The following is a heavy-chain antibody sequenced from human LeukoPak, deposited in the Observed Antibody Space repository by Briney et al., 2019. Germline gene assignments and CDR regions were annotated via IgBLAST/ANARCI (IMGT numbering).Heavy chain of an antibody. Sequence: GGSLRLSCAASGFSISGYWMHWVRQAVREGVVWVSRMNSGGTTINYADSVKGRFTISRDNVDNTLHLQMNSLRVEDTAVYYCIREVQVRASASLGLWGQGTLVTVSS. J-gene: IGHJ4*01. CDR1: GFSISGYW. CDR2: MNSGGTTI. CDR3: IREVQVRASASLGL. D-gene: IGHD3-16*01. V-gene: IGHV3-74*01.